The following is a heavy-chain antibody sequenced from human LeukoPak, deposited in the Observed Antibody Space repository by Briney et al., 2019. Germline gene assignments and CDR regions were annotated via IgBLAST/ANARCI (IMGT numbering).Heavy chain of an antibody. V-gene: IGHV4-39*01. Sequence: PSGTLSLTCTVSGGSISSSSYFWGWGRQPPGKGLEWIGSIFYSGSTYYNPSLNSRVTISIDTSKNQFSLRLSSVTAADTAVYYCARQMNTVTADYWGQGTLVTVSS. CDR1: GGSISSSSYF. CDR3: ARQMNTVTADY. CDR2: IFYSGST. J-gene: IGHJ4*02. D-gene: IGHD4-17*01.